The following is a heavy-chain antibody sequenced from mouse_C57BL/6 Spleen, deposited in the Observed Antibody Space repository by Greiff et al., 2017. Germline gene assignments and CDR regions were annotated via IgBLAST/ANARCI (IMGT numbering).Heavy chain of an antibody. D-gene: IGHD1-1*01. CDR3: ARHYYGSSPYFDY. V-gene: IGHV1-61*01. Sequence: QVQLQQSGAELVRPGSSVKLSCKASGYTFTSYWMDWVKQRPGQGLEWIGNIYPSDSETHYNQKFKDKATLTVDKSSSTAYMQLSSLTSEDSAVYYCARHYYGSSPYFDYWGQGTTLTVSS. J-gene: IGHJ2*01. CDR1: GYTFTSYW. CDR2: IYPSDSET.